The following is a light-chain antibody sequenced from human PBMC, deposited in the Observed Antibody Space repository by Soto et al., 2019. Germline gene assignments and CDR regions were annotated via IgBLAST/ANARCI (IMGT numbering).Light chain of an antibody. CDR1: QDISNY. V-gene: IGKV1-33*01. J-gene: IGKJ5*01. CDR3: QQYSHLIT. Sequence: DIQMTQSPSSLSASVGDRVTITCQASQDISNYLNWYQQKLGKAPKLLIYDASNLETGVPSRFSGSESGTDFTFTISSLPSEDIATYYCQQYSHLITFGQGTRLEIK. CDR2: DAS.